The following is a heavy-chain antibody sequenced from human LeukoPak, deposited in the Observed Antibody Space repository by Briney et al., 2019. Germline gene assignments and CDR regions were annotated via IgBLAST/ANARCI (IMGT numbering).Heavy chain of an antibody. CDR2: IYTSGRT. CDR1: GGSISSGSYY. Sequence: SETLSLTCTVSGGSISSGSYYRSWIRQPAGKGLEWIGRIYTSGRTHYNPSLKSRVTISVDTSKNQFSLKLTSVTAADTAVYYCARGAIFGVEYNWFDPWGQGTLVTVSS. V-gene: IGHV4-61*02. CDR3: ARGAIFGVEYNWFDP. D-gene: IGHD3-3*01. J-gene: IGHJ5*02.